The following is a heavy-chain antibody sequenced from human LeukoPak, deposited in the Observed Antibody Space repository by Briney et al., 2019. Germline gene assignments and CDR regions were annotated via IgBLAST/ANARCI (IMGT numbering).Heavy chain of an antibody. V-gene: IGHV3-66*01. CDR2: MYSDANT. J-gene: IGHJ3*01. Sequence: PGGSLRLSCAASGFAVSTKYMTWVRQAPGKGLECVSLMYSDANTYYADSVKGRFTISRDNSRNTLYLQMNSLRAEDTAAYYCATSGGVYSGDAFDVWGQRATVTVSS. CDR3: ATSGGVYSGDAFDV. CDR1: GFAVSTKY. D-gene: IGHD5/OR15-5a*01.